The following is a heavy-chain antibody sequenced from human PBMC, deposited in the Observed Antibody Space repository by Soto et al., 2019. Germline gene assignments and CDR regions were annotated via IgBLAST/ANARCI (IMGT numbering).Heavy chain of an antibody. CDR2: SKNKADSYTT. Sequence: EVQLVESGGGLVQPGGSLRLSCAASGFTFSDHYMDWVRQAPGKGLEWVGRSKNKADSYTTEYAASVKGRFTISRDGSKTALLLQIDSVKTYSTAVYYRSVRGSGNAVGPEWGQGILVTVSS. CDR3: SVRGSGNAVGPE. V-gene: IGHV3-72*01. J-gene: IGHJ4*02. CDR1: GFTFSDHY. D-gene: IGHD3-10*01.